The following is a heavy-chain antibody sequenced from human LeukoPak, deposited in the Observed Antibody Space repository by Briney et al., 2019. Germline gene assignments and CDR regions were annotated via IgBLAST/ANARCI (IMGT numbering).Heavy chain of an antibody. CDR2: ISSSSSYI. Sequence: PGGSLRLSCAASGFTFSSYSMNWVRQAPGKGLEWVSSISSSSSYIYYADSVKGRFTISRDNAKNSPYLQMNSLRAEDTAVYYCARGLIYGSGSYNYWGQGTLVTVSS. J-gene: IGHJ4*02. V-gene: IGHV3-21*01. CDR3: ARGLIYGSGSYNY. CDR1: GFTFSSYS. D-gene: IGHD3-10*01.